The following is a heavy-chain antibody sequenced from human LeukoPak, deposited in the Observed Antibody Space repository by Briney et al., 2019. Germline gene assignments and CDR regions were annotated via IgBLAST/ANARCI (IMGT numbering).Heavy chain of an antibody. CDR2: VFYPGST. V-gene: IGHV4-59*11. Sequence: SETLSLTCTVSGGPIDRHYWSWIRQPPGKGLEWIGYVFYPGSTNYNPSLKSRVTMSLDTSRDQFSLRLTSVTAADTAIYYCASRPAGSTWYGVFDYWSQGTLVTVSP. CDR1: GGPIDRHY. J-gene: IGHJ4*02. CDR3: ASRPAGSTWYGVFDY. D-gene: IGHD6-13*01.